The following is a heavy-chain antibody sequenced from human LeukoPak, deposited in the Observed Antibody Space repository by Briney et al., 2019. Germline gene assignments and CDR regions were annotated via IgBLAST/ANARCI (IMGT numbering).Heavy chain of an antibody. CDR3: PRGHFSYYGMDV. Sequence: PSETLSLTCAVYGGSFSGYYWSWIRQPPGKGLEWIGEINHSGSTNYNPSLKSRVTISVDTSKNQFSLKLSSVTAADTAVYYCPRGHFSYYGMDVWGQGTTVTVSS. D-gene: IGHD3-3*02. V-gene: IGHV4-34*01. CDR1: GGSFSGYY. J-gene: IGHJ6*02. CDR2: INHSGST.